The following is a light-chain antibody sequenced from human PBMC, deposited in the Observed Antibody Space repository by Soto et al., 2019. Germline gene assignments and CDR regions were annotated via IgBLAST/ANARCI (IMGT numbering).Light chain of an antibody. J-gene: IGKJ4*01. V-gene: IGKV3-20*01. CDR1: QSVDSST. CDR2: GAS. CDR3: QHFDDSLT. Sequence: EVVLTQSPGTLSLSPGERATLSCRASQSVDSSTLAWYQQKPGQAPRLLISGASKRATGTPDRFSGSGSGTGFTLTISRLEPEEFAVFYCQHFDDSLTFGGGTKVEIK.